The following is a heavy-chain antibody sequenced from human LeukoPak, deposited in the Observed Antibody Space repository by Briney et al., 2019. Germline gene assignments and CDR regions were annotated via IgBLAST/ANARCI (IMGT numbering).Heavy chain of an antibody. Sequence: PGGSLRLSCAASGFTFSNYAMSWVRQAPGKGLEWVSSITGSGGSTYYADSVKGRFTISRDNSKNTLYLQMSSLRAEDTAVYYCAKDKGDFWSGHHYWGQGTLVTVSP. V-gene: IGHV3-23*01. CDR1: GFTFSNYA. D-gene: IGHD3-3*01. J-gene: IGHJ4*02. CDR3: AKDKGDFWSGHHY. CDR2: ITGSGGST.